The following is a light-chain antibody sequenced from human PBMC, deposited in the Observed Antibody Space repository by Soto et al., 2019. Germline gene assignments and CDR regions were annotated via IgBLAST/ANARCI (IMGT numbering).Light chain of an antibody. Sequence: QSVLTQPPSASGTPGQRVTMSCSGRSSSIGSNEVNWYQQLPGTAPKLLIYLNNQRPSGVPDRLSASKSGTSGSLAITGLQAEDEGHYYCQSYDRGLTAYVFGTGTKLTVL. CDR3: QSYDRGLTAYV. CDR1: SSSIGSNE. CDR2: LNN. J-gene: IGLJ1*01. V-gene: IGLV1-44*01.